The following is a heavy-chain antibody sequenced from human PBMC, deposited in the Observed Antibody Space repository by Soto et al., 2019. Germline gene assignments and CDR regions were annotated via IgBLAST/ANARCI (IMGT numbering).Heavy chain of an antibody. J-gene: IGHJ6*03. Sequence: PSETLSLTCTVSGGSISSYYWSWIRQPPGKGLEWIGYIYYSGSTNYNPSLKSRVTISVDTSKNRFSLKLSSVTAADTAVYYCARDVRHITGTSPSSYYYYYYMDVWGKGTTVTVSS. V-gene: IGHV4-59*01. D-gene: IGHD1-20*01. CDR1: GGSISSYY. CDR3: ARDVRHITGTSPSSYYYYYYMDV. CDR2: IYYSGST.